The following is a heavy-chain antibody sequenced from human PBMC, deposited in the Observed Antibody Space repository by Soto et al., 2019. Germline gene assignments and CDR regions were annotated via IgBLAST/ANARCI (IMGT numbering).Heavy chain of an antibody. CDR1: GFTFNNFW. Sequence: EVQLVESGGGLVQPGGSLRLSCAASGFTFNNFWMYWVRQTPEKGLVWVSGINSDGTTTIYADSVKGRFTISRDNAKNTLYLQMTSLTVNDTAIYYCVRDIRWGQGTLVTVSS. CDR2: INSDGTTT. CDR3: VRDIR. V-gene: IGHV3-74*01. J-gene: IGHJ4*02.